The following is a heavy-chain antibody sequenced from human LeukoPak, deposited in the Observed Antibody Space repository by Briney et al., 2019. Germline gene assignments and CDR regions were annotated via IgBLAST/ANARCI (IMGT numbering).Heavy chain of an antibody. J-gene: IGHJ4*02. V-gene: IGHV3-64D*09. Sequence: PGGSLRLSCSASGFTFSSYAMHWVRQAPGKGLEYVSGISSNGGSTYYADSVKGRFTISRDNSKNTLYLQMSSLRADDTAVYYCATGDDYRTFDYWGQGTLVTVSS. CDR1: GFTFSSYA. CDR3: ATGDDYRTFDY. D-gene: IGHD5-24*01. CDR2: ISSNGGST.